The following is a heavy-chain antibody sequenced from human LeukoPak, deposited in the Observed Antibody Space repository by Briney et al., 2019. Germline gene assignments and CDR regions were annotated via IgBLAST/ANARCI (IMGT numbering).Heavy chain of an antibody. Sequence: GGSLRLSCAASGFTFDDYAMHWVRQAPGKGLEWVSLISGDGGSTYYADSVKGRFTISRDNSKNSLYLQMNSLRTEDTALYYCARLNGYGYVFYYYGMDVWGQGTTVTVSS. CDR3: ARLNGYGYVFYYYGMDV. V-gene: IGHV3-43*02. CDR1: GFTFDDYA. D-gene: IGHD5-18*01. J-gene: IGHJ6*02. CDR2: ISGDGGST.